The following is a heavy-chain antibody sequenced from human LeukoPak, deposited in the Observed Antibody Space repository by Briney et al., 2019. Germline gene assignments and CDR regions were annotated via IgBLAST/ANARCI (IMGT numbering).Heavy chain of an antibody. V-gene: IGHV1-18*01. CDR2: ISAYNGNT. Sequence: ASVKVSCKASGYTFTSYGISWVRQAPGQGLEWMGWISAYNGNTNYVQKLQGRVTMTTDTSTSTAYMELRSLRSDDTAVYYCARDLYDFWSGYLVYWGQGTLVTVSS. J-gene: IGHJ4*02. CDR3: ARDLYDFWSGYLVY. CDR1: GYTFTSYG. D-gene: IGHD3-3*01.